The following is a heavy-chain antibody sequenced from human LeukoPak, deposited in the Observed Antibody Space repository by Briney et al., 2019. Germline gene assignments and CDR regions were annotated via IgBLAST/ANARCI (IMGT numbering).Heavy chain of an antibody. V-gene: IGHV1-69*13. Sequence: SVKVSCTASGGTFSSYAISWVRQAPGQGLEWMGGIIPIFGTANYAQKFQGRVTITADESTSTAYMELSSLRSEDTAVYYCTREEVTIFGVVIGNFDYWGQGTLVTVSS. J-gene: IGHJ4*02. CDR3: TREEVTIFGVVIGNFDY. CDR1: GGTFSSYA. D-gene: IGHD3-3*01. CDR2: IIPIFGTA.